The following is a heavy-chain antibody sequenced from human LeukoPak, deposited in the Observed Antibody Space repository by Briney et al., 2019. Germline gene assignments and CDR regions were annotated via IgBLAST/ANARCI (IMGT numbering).Heavy chain of an antibody. CDR2: VSGSGNSA. D-gene: IGHD4-17*01. CDR1: GFPFSSYA. Sequence: GGSLRLSCAASGFPFSSYAMNWVRQAPGKGLEGVSAVSGSGNSAYYTDSVKGRFTISRDNSKNTLSLQMNGLRAEDTAIYYCAKGRDYGDGFWETGFDYWGQGTLVTVSS. CDR3: AKGRDYGDGFWETGFDY. V-gene: IGHV3-23*01. J-gene: IGHJ4*02.